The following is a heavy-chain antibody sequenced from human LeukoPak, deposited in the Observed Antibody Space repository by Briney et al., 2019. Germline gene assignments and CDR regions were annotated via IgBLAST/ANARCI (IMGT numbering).Heavy chain of an antibody. CDR3: AKDGDSTSIAVAGYFDY. Sequence: GGSLRLSCAASGFTFSSYAMSWVRQAPGKGLEWVSAISGSGDSTYYADSVKGRFTISRDNSKNTLYLQMNSLRAEDTAVYYCAKDGDSTSIAVAGYFDYWGQGTLVTVSS. V-gene: IGHV3-23*01. CDR2: ISGSGDST. J-gene: IGHJ4*02. CDR1: GFTFSSYA. D-gene: IGHD6-19*01.